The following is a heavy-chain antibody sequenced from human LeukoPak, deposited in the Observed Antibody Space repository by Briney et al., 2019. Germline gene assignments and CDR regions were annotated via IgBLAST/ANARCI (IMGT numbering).Heavy chain of an antibody. CDR3: ARDLDFWSGYYDY. Sequence: TGGSLRLPCAAPGFTFSSYWMHWVRQAPGKGLVWVSRINGDGSTTSYADSVKGRFTISRDNAKNTLYLQMNSLRAEDTAVYYCARDLDFWSGYYDYWGQGTLVTVSS. CDR1: GFTFSSYW. V-gene: IGHV3-74*01. CDR2: INGDGSTT. D-gene: IGHD3-3*01. J-gene: IGHJ4*02.